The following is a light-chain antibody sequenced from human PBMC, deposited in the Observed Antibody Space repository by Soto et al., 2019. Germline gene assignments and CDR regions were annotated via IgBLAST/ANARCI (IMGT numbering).Light chain of an antibody. Sequence: DIQMTQSPSTLSASVGDRVTMTCRASQSISIWLAWYQQKPGTAPKLLIYDASSLESGVPPRFSGSGSGTGFTLTISSLLPDDFATYFCQQYNGSWTFGQGTKVEIK. J-gene: IGKJ1*01. CDR2: DAS. CDR3: QQYNGSWT. V-gene: IGKV1-5*01. CDR1: QSISIW.